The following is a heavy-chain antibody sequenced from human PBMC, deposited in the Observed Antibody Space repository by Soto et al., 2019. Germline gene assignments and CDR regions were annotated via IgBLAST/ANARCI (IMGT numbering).Heavy chain of an antibody. V-gene: IGHV1-18*04. CDR1: GYTFTSYG. Sequence: ASVKVSCKASGYTFTSYGISWVRQAPGQGLEWMGWISAYNGNTNYAQKLQGRVTMTTDTSTSTAYMELRSLRSDDTAVYYCARVIITIFGVVITPGYWGQGPLLTVSS. CDR2: ISAYNGNT. J-gene: IGHJ4*02. D-gene: IGHD3-3*01. CDR3: ARVIITIFGVVITPGY.